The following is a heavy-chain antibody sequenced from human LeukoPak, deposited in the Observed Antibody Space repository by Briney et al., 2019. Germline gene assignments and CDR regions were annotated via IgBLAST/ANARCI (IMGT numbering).Heavy chain of an antibody. D-gene: IGHD3-3*01. CDR2: MNPNSGNT. CDR3: ARVAGDDFWSGFRSDGFDI. V-gene: IGHV1-8*01. J-gene: IGHJ3*02. CDR1: GYTFTSYG. Sequence: GASVKVSCKASGYTFTSYGINWVRQATGQGLEWMGRMNPNSGNTDYSQKFQGRVSMTRDTSINTAYMQMRSLRSEDTAVYYCARVAGDDFWSGFRSDGFDIWGQGTMVTVSS.